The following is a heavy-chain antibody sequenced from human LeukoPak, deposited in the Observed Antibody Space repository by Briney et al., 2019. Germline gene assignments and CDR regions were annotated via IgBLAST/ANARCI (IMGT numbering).Heavy chain of an antibody. CDR3: ARHHAEILVPND. J-gene: IGHJ4*02. CDR1: GGSIISRSHY. Sequence: PSETLSLTCTVSGGSIISRSHYWGWIRQPPGKGLEWIGSVYYSGSTYYNPSLKSRVTISIDTPTSKNQFSLKLSSVNAADTAVYYCARHHAEILVPNDWGQGTLVTVSS. V-gene: IGHV4-39*01. CDR2: VYYSGST. D-gene: IGHD1-1*01.